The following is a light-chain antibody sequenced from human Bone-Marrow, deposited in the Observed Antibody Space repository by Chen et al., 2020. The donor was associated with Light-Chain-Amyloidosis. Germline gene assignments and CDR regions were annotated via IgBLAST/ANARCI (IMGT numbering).Light chain of an antibody. V-gene: IGLV6-57*01. CDR2: DDY. Sequence: NFILTQPHSEAESPGKTVIISCTRRSGSISTNYVQWYQPRPGSSPNTVLYDDYQIPSWFPDRFSGSIHRSSNSAPLPISGPKTEDEADPYCQSYQGSSQGVFGGGTKLTVL. CDR1: SGSISTNY. CDR3: QSYQGSSQGV. J-gene: IGLJ3*02.